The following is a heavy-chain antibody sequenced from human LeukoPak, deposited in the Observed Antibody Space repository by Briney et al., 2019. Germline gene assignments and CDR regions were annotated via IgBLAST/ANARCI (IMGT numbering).Heavy chain of an antibody. D-gene: IGHD2-15*01. CDR2: INWNGGIT. V-gene: IGHV3-20*04. Sequence: TGGSLRLSCAASGFTFSSYWMHWVRQAPGKGLEWVSGINWNGGITGYADSVKGRFTISRDNAKNSLYLQMNSLRAEDTALYYCARVFVGYCRGGSFYHLAFVIWGQGTMVTVSS. CDR1: GFTFSSYW. CDR3: ARVFVGYCRGGSFYHLAFVI. J-gene: IGHJ3*02.